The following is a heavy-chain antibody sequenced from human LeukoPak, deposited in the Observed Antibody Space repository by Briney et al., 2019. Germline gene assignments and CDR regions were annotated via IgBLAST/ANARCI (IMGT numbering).Heavy chain of an antibody. Sequence: RASVKVSCKASGYTFTSYDINWVRQATGQGLEWMGWMNPNSGNTGYAQKFQGRVTMTRNTSISTAYMELSSLRSEDTAAYYCARVGSSWYDVIDYWGQGTLVTVSS. D-gene: IGHD6-13*01. CDR3: ARVGSSWYDVIDY. J-gene: IGHJ4*02. V-gene: IGHV1-8*01. CDR2: MNPNSGNT. CDR1: GYTFTSYD.